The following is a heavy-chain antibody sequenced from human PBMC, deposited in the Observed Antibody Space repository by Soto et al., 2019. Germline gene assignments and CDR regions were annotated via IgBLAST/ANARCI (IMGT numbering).Heavy chain of an antibody. D-gene: IGHD3-10*01. V-gene: IGHV4-34*01. CDR3: ARGLILWFGELPRRGGYSYYMDV. CDR1: GGSFSGYQ. Sequence: QVQLQQWGAGLLKPSETLSLTCAVYGGSFSGYQWTWIRQTPGKGLEWIGEINDSGNINYNPSLKSRVTILVDTAKKQISQKLSSVTAADTAVYYCARGLILWFGELPRRGGYSYYMDVWGKGTTVTVSS. CDR2: INDSGNI. J-gene: IGHJ6*03.